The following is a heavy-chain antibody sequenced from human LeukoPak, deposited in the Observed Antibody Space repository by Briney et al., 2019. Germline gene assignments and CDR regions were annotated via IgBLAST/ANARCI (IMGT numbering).Heavy chain of an antibody. J-gene: IGHJ4*02. D-gene: IGHD2-15*01. CDR3: TRQDCSGGSCSYVDY. CDR2: IKEDGSEE. CDR1: GFTFSYYW. V-gene: IGHV3-7*05. Sequence: PGGSLRLSCAASGFTFSYYWMSWVRQAPGKGLEWVANIKEDGSEEYYVDSVKGRFTISRDNAKNSVYLQMNSLKTEDTSVYYCTRQDCSGGSCSYVDYWGQGTLVTVSS.